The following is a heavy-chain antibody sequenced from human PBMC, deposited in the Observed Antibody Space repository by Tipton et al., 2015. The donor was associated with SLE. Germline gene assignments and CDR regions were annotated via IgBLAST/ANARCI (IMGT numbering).Heavy chain of an antibody. CDR3: ARSPRTYTGYDEYYFDS. D-gene: IGHD5-12*01. V-gene: IGHV4-59*01. Sequence: TLSLTCTVSGDSISSYSWSWIRRPPGKGLEWIGYLYYSGSNNYNPFLRSRVTISGDTSKNQFSLKLRFVTAADTAMYYCARSPRTYTGYDEYYFDSWGQGTLVTVSS. CDR2: LYYSGSN. J-gene: IGHJ4*02. CDR1: GDSISSYS.